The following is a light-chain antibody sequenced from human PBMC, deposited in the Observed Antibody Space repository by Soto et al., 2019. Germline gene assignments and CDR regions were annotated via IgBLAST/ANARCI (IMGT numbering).Light chain of an antibody. Sequence: DIQMTQSPSSLSASVGDRVTITCRASQSISSYLNWYQQKPGKAPKLLINAASSSQSGVPSRFSGSGSGTDFTLTISSLQPEDFATYYCQQSYSTPYTFGQGTKLEIK. CDR3: QQSYSTPYT. J-gene: IGKJ2*01. CDR2: AAS. CDR1: QSISSY. V-gene: IGKV1-39*01.